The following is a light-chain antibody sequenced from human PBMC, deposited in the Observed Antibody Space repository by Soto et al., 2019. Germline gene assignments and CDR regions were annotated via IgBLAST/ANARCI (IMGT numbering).Light chain of an antibody. CDR2: GAS. CDR3: QQYDSSPKT. J-gene: IGKJ1*01. Sequence: EIALTQSPGTLSLSPLERATLSCRASQSVSSSYLAWYQQKPGQAPRLLIYGASSRATGIPDRFSGSGSGTDFTLTISRLEPEDFAVYYCQQYDSSPKTFGQGTKVDIK. V-gene: IGKV3-20*01. CDR1: QSVSSSY.